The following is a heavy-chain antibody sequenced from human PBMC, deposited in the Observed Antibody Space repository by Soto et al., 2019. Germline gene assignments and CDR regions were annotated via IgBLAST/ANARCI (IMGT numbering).Heavy chain of an antibody. CDR2: IYYSGST. CDR3: ASLLTTGGYGMDV. CDR1: GGSISSGGYY. J-gene: IGHJ6*02. V-gene: IGHV4-31*03. Sequence: PSETLSLTCTVSGGSISSGGYYWSWIRQHPGKGLEWIGYIYYSGSTYYNPSPKSRVTISVDTSKNQFSLKLSSVTAADTAVYYCASLLTTGGYGMDVWGQGTTVTVSS. D-gene: IGHD1-26*01.